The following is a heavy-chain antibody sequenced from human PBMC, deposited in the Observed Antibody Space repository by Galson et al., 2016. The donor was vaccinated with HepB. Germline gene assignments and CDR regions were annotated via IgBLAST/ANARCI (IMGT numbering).Heavy chain of an antibody. CDR1: GDSFSGYY. Sequence: SETLSLTCTVSGDSFSGYYWSWIRQPPGKGLEWIGYIYYSGTTYYNPSLQSRVTISIDTSKSQFSLKLNSATAADTAVYFCARQGGSGHPSYFDYWGQGTLVSVSS. J-gene: IGHJ4*02. CDR3: ARQGGSGHPSYFDY. V-gene: IGHV4-59*01. D-gene: IGHD2-15*01. CDR2: IYYSGTT.